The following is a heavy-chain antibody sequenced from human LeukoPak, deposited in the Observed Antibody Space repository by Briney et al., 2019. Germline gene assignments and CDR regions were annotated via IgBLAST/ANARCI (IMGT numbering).Heavy chain of an antibody. CDR2: INDSGRS. Sequence: SETLSLTCGVYGGSFSGYYWSWIRQPPGKGLEWIGEINDSGRSNYKSSLKSRVTISEDTSKNQFFLKLSSVTAEDTAVYYCARSHSGSYSEFDYWGQGTLVTVSS. D-gene: IGHD1-26*01. J-gene: IGHJ4*02. V-gene: IGHV4-34*01. CDR1: GGSFSGYY. CDR3: ARSHSGSYSEFDY.